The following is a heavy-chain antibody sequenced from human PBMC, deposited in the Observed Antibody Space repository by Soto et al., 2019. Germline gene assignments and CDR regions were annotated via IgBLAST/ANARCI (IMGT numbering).Heavy chain of an antibody. CDR3: ARDLAAANY. J-gene: IGHJ4*02. CDR1: GYTFTSSY. Sequence: QVQLVQSGADVKKPGASVKVSCKASGYTFTSSYVHWVRQAPGQGLEWMAIINPNGGSTNYAQKFQGRVTVTRDTSTSTVFMELSSLQSEDTAVYYCARDLAAANYWGQGTLVTVSS. V-gene: IGHV1-46*01. D-gene: IGHD6-25*01. CDR2: INPNGGST.